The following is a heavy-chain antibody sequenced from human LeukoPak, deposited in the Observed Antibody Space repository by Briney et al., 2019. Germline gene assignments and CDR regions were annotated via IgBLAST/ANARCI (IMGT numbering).Heavy chain of an antibody. Sequence: SETLSLTCTVSGGSINSYYWGWIRQPAGKGLEWIGRIYTTGSTHYNPSLKSRLTISVDTSKNQFSLKLTSVTAADTAMYYCARAGSTISYYSLDYWGQGALVTVSS. CDR3: ARAGSTISYYSLDY. V-gene: IGHV4-4*07. CDR1: GGSINSYY. D-gene: IGHD1-26*01. J-gene: IGHJ4*02. CDR2: IYTTGST.